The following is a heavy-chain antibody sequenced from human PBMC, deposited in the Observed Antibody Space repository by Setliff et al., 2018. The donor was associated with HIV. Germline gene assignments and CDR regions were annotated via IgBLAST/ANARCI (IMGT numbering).Heavy chain of an antibody. CDR3: ARGPANGWSGH. J-gene: IGHJ4*02. Sequence: ASVKVSCKASGGTFSSYAINWVRQAPGQGLEWMGRIIFIFGTANYAQKFRGRVTITADKSTSTAYMELSSLRSEDTAVYYCARGPANGWSGHWGQGTLVTVS. CDR1: GGTFSSYA. D-gene: IGHD6-19*01. CDR2: IIFIFGTA. V-gene: IGHV1-69*06.